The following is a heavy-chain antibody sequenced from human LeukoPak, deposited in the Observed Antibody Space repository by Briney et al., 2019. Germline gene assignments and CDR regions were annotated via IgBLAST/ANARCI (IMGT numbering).Heavy chain of an antibody. D-gene: IGHD2-2*01. Sequence: SETLSLTCAVSGGPISSSNWWSWVRQPPGKGLEWIGEIYHSGSTNYNPSLKSRVTISVDKSKNQFSLKLSSVTAADTAVYYCARDEGLYCSSTSCYRNNWFDPWGQGTLVTVSS. V-gene: IGHV4-4*02. CDR3: ARDEGLYCSSTSCYRNNWFDP. CDR1: GGPISSSNW. CDR2: IYHSGST. J-gene: IGHJ5*02.